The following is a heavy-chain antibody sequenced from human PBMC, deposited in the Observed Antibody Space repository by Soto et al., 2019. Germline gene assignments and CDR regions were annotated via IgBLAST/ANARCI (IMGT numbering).Heavy chain of an antibody. V-gene: IGHV3-23*01. CDR2: ISGSGGRI. CDR1: GFTFSTYA. Sequence: EVQLLESGGGLVQPGGSLRLSCAASGFTFSTYAMNWVRQAPGNGLEWVSAISGSGGRIHYADSVNGRFTIARDNSKNTLYRQMNSLRDEVTAVYHFMKGYWKGDVWGQGTKVTVSS. CDR3: MKGYWKGDV. D-gene: IGHD1-1*01. J-gene: IGHJ6*02.